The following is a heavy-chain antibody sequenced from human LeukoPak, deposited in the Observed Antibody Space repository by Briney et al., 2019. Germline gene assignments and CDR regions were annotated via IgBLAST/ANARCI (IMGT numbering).Heavy chain of an antibody. CDR3: AKDTGGYSYGYGDYYYYGMDV. CDR1: GFTFSSYV. V-gene: IGHV3-30*18. D-gene: IGHD5-18*01. CDR2: ISYDGSNK. Sequence: QAGRSLRLSCAASGFTFSSYVMHWVRQAPGKGLEWVAVISYDGSNKYYADSVKGRFTISRDNSKNTLYLQMNSLRAEDTAVYYCAKDTGGYSYGYGDYYYYGMDVWGQGTTVTVSS. J-gene: IGHJ6*02.